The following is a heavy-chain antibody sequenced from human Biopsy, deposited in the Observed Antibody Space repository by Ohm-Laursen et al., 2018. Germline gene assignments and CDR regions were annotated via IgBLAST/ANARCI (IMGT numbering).Heavy chain of an antibody. Sequence: GTLSLTCTVSGDSVSSGSFYWTWIRQPPGQGLEYIGYIYDRGSTANYNPSLESRVTMSVGMPKNQFSLKLSSATAADTAIYYCARGMRSSGWPYFDSWGQGTLVTVSS. J-gene: IGHJ4*02. CDR3: ARGMRSSGWPYFDS. CDR2: IYDRGSTA. CDR1: GDSVSSGSFY. D-gene: IGHD6-19*01. V-gene: IGHV4-61*01.